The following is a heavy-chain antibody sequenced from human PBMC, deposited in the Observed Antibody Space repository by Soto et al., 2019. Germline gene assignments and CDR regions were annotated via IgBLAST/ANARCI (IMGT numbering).Heavy chain of an antibody. V-gene: IGHV4-4*07. CDR1: LDSISNSY. CDR3: AKGRGFYSDNYFDP. Sequence: QVQLLESGPGLVKPSETLSLTCSVSLDSISNSYWTWIRQPAGKGLEWIGHIYSSGNAKYNPSLKSRVTMSLDTSQNQFSLSLKSVTAADTAIYYCAKGRGFYSDNYFDPWGQGNQVTVSS. J-gene: IGHJ5*02. CDR2: IYSSGNA. D-gene: IGHD3-22*01.